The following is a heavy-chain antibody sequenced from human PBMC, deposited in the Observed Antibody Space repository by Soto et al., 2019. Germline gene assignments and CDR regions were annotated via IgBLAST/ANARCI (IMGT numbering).Heavy chain of an antibody. CDR1: GYTFTSYG. J-gene: IGHJ4*02. Sequence: QVQLVQSGAEVKKPGASVKVSCKASGYTFTSYGISWVRQAPGQGLEWMGWISAYNGNTNYAQKLQGRVTMTTDTSTSTGYMELRSLRSDDTAVYYCARVYLGGSSWYVQDYWGQGTLVTVSS. CDR2: ISAYNGNT. CDR3: ARVYLGGSSWYVQDY. V-gene: IGHV1-18*01. D-gene: IGHD6-13*01.